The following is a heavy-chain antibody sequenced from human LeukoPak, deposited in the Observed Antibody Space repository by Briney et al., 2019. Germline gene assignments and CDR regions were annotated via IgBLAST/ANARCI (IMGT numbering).Heavy chain of an antibody. J-gene: IGHJ5*02. CDR1: GGSISSSSYY. CDR3: ARQQDILTGSAYNWFDP. V-gene: IGHV4-39*01. CDR2: ICYSGSI. Sequence: PSETLSLTCTVSGGSISSSSYYWGWIRQPPGKGLEWIGSICYSGSIYYSPSLKSRVTISVDTSRNQFSLILSSVTAADTAVYYCARQQDILTGSAYNWFDPWGQGTLVTVSS. D-gene: IGHD3-9*01.